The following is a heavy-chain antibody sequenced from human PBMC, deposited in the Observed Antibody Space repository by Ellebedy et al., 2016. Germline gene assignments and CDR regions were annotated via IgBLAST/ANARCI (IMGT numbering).Heavy chain of an antibody. V-gene: IGHV3-21*01. CDR3: ARDLSFTLRGWFDP. CDR1: GFTFSSYS. Sequence: GGSLRLSCAASGFTFSSYSMNWVRQAPGKGLEWVSSISSSSSYIYYADSVKGRFTTSRDNAKNSLYLQMNSLRAEDTAVYYCARDLSFTLRGWFDPWGQGTLVTVSS. D-gene: IGHD3-16*01. CDR2: ISSSSSYI. J-gene: IGHJ5*02.